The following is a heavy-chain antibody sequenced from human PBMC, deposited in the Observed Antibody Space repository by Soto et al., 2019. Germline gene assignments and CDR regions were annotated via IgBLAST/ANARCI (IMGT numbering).Heavy chain of an antibody. V-gene: IGHV3-48*02. CDR2: ISSSSSTI. CDR3: ARQVGSGPISYYYYYVMDF. J-gene: IGHJ6*02. CDR1: GFTFSSYS. D-gene: IGHD3-3*01. Sequence: GESLKISCAASGFTFSSYSMNWVRQAPGKGLEWVSYISSSSSTIYYADSVKGRFTISRDNAKNSLYLQMNSLRDEDTAVYYCARQVGSGPISYYYYYVMDFWGQRTSVTVAS.